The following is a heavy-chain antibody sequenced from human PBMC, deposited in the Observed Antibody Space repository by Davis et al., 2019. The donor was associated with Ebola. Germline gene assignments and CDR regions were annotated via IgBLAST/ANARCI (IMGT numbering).Heavy chain of an antibody. V-gene: IGHV3-23*01. CDR1: GFLFSRYA. Sequence: PGGSLRLSCAASGFLFSRYAMSWVRQAPGRGLEWVSSISASGGATFYADSVKGRIVMSRDNSNDTLYLRMNNLRAEDTAIYYCAKDLTSYYGSGDFFDYWGQGILVTVSS. CDR3: AKDLTSYYGSGDFFDY. D-gene: IGHD3-10*01. J-gene: IGHJ4*02. CDR2: ISASGGAT.